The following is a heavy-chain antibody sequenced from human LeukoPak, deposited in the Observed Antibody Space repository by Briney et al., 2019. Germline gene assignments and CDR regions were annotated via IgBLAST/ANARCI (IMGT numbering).Heavy chain of an antibody. Sequence: GGSPRLSCAASGFTFSSYWMTWVRQAPGKGLEWVANIKHNGNEKNYVDSVEGRFTISRDNAKNSLSLQMNSLRAEDTAVYYCARELRTFDSWGQGTLVTVSS. J-gene: IGHJ4*02. CDR2: IKHNGNEK. V-gene: IGHV3-7*01. D-gene: IGHD3-16*01. CDR1: GFTFSSYW. CDR3: ARELRTFDS.